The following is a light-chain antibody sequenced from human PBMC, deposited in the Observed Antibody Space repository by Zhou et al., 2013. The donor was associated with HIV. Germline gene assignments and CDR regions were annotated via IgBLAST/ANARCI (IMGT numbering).Light chain of an antibody. V-gene: IGKV3-20*01. CDR2: GAS. Sequence: DIVMTQTPATLSLSPGLRATLSCRASRPINYNLAWYQHKPGQGPKVLIFGASTRANGIPGRFSGSGSGTEFTLTISRLEPEDFAVYYCQHYGVSPYTFGPGTKLEI. J-gene: IGKJ2*01. CDR3: QHYGVSPYT. CDR1: RPINYN.